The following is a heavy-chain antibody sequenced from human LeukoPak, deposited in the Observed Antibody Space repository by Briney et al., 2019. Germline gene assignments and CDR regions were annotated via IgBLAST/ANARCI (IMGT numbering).Heavy chain of an antibody. J-gene: IGHJ3*02. D-gene: IGHD3-16*02. CDR3: ARPITFGGVIVPIDDAFDI. Sequence: GESLKISCKGSGYSFTSYWIGWVRQMAGKGLEWMGISNPGDSDTRYSPSFQGQVTISADKSISTAYLQWSSLKASDTAMYYCARPITFGGVIVPIDDAFDIWGQGTMVTVSS. CDR2: SNPGDSDT. V-gene: IGHV5-51*01. CDR1: GYSFTSYW.